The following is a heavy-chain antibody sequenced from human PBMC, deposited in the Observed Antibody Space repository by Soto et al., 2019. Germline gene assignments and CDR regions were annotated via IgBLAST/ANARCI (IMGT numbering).Heavy chain of an antibody. J-gene: IGHJ4*01. CDR1: SASISSTSSY. V-gene: IGHV4-39*01. Sequence: SETLSLTCTVSSASISSTSSYWGWVRQPPGKGLEWIGSFFYNKNTYYNPSLKSRVTISVDTSKMQFSLNLTSVTAADTAVYYCARHVEWEIFYYFEHWGQGTPVTVSS. CDR2: FFYNKNT. CDR3: ARHVEWEIFYYFEH. D-gene: IGHD3-9*01.